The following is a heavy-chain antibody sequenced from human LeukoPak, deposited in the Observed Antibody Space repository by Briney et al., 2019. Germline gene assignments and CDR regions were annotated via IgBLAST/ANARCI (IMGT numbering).Heavy chain of an antibody. J-gene: IGHJ4*02. D-gene: IGHD5-18*01. Sequence: GRSLRLSCAASGFTFDDYAMHWVQQAPGKGLEWVSGISWNSGSIGYADSVKGRFTISRDNAKNSLYLQMNSLRAEDTALYYCAKDTAPSPGYSYGYDYWGQGTLVTVSS. CDR3: AKDTAPSPGYSYGYDY. V-gene: IGHV3-9*01. CDR1: GFTFDDYA. CDR2: ISWNSGSI.